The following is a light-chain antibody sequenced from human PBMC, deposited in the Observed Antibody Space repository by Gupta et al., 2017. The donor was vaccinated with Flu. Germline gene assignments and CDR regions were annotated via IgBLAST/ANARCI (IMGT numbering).Light chain of an antibody. CDR3: SSHTKTTTRVV. J-gene: IGLJ3*02. Sequence: VSWYQQHPGRPPKLIIFEVSNRPSGVSNRFSGSKSGNPASLTISRRQAEDEADYYCSSHTKTTTRVVFGRGPKPTLL. CDR2: EVS. V-gene: IGLV2-14*01.